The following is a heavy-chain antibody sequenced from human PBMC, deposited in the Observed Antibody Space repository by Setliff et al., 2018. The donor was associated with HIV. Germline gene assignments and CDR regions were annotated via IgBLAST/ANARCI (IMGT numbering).Heavy chain of an antibody. CDR1: GGSFSGYY. V-gene: IGHV4-34*01. J-gene: IGHJ6*03. CDR3: ARIDESITIFGVVSYPMDV. Sequence: ASETLSLTCAVYGGSFSGYYWSWLRQPPGKGLEWIGEMNAGGSINDNPSLKSRLTISVDKSKSQFSLKLSSVTAEDTAVYYCARIDESITIFGVVSYPMDVWGKGTTVTVSS. CDR2: MNAGGSI. D-gene: IGHD3-3*01.